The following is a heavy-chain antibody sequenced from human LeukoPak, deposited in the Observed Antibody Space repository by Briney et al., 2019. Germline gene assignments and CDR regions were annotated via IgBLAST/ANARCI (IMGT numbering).Heavy chain of an antibody. CDR1: GYSISNGYY. J-gene: IGHJ4*02. CDR3: ARHSSGWYNHFDY. V-gene: IGHV4-38-2*02. CDR2: IYHRGST. Sequence: SETLSLTCTVSGYSISNGYYWGWIRQPPGKGLEWVGSIYHRGSTYYNPSLKSRVTISVDTSKNQFSLKVSSVTAADTAVYYCARHSSGWYNHFDYWGQGTLVTVSS. D-gene: IGHD6-19*01.